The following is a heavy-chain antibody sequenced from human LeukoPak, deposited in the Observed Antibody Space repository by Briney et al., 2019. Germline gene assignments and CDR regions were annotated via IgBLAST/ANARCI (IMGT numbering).Heavy chain of an antibody. Sequence: GGSLRLSCAASGFTFSSYEMNWVRQAPGKGLEWVSHISGSGSIISYADSVKGRFTISRDNSKNTLYLQMNSLRAEDTAVYYCAKGDHDYGDLNWFDPWGQGTLVTVSS. CDR3: AKGDHDYGDLNWFDP. D-gene: IGHD4-17*01. J-gene: IGHJ5*02. CDR1: GFTFSSYE. CDR2: ISGSGSII. V-gene: IGHV3-48*03.